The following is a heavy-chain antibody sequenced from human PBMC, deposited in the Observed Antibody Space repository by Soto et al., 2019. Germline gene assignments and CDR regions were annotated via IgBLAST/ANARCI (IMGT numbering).Heavy chain of an antibody. V-gene: IGHV3-30*18. CDR3: AKDAFMFSTYGGNSDYYYYGMDV. CDR2: ISYDGSNK. J-gene: IGHJ6*02. CDR1: GFTFSSYG. D-gene: IGHD4-17*01. Sequence: SGGSLRLSCAASGFTFSSYGMHWVRQAPGKGLEWVAVISYDGSNKYYADSVKGRFTISRDNSKNTLYLQMNSLRAEDTAVYYCAKDAFMFSTYGGNSDYYYYGMDVWGQGTKVTVSS.